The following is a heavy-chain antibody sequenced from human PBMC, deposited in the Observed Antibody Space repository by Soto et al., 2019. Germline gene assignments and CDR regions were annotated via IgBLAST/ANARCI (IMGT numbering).Heavy chain of an antibody. CDR1: GFIFTDYW. Sequence: EVQLVESGGGLVQPGGSLRLSCAASGFIFTDYWMSWVRQPPGKGLEWVASINPDRTKRFYVDSVQGRFTISRDDAKNSVFLQMISLRAEDTAVYYCVRWESSGWYLGIWGQGTLVTVSS. J-gene: IGHJ4*02. V-gene: IGHV3-7*03. CDR2: INPDRTKR. D-gene: IGHD6-19*01. CDR3: VRWESSGWYLGI.